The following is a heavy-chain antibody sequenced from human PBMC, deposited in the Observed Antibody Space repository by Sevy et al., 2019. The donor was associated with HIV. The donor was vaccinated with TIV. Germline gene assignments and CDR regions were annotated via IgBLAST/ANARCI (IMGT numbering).Heavy chain of an antibody. V-gene: IGHV3-23*01. CDR3: AKETTAGYY. D-gene: IGHD6-13*01. J-gene: IGHJ4*02. CDR2: ISGSGGST. CDR1: GFTFRSYS. Sequence: GGSLRLSCVASGFTFRSYSMNWVRQAPGKGLEWVSTISGSGGSTYYADSVKGRFTISRDNFKNTLYLQINSLRADDTAVYYCAKETTAGYYWGQGTLVTVSS.